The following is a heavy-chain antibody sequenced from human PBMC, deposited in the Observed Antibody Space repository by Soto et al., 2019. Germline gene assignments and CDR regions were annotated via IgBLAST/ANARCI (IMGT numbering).Heavy chain of an antibody. D-gene: IGHD2-8*01. J-gene: IGHJ4*02. Sequence: EVQLVESGGGLVQPGGSLRLSCAASGFTFSDYSMNWVRQAPGKGLEWVAYFSRSSGAIYYADSVKGRFTISRDNAMNSLYLPMYSLRDEDTAVYYCVRDGYCSNGLCYTYFFDYWGQGTLVTVSS. V-gene: IGHV3-48*02. CDR2: FSRSSGAI. CDR1: GFTFSDYS. CDR3: VRDGYCSNGLCYTYFFDY.